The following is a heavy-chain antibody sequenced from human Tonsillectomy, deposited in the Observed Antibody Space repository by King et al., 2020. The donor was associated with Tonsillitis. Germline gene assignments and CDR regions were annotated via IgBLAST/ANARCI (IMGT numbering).Heavy chain of an antibody. J-gene: IGHJ3*01. CDR3: TTDRDNMCGFDV. CDR1: GDSLSDLS. V-gene: IGHV1-24*01. CDR2: YEPDAGKHGET. D-gene: IGHD1-1*01. Sequence: QLVQSGAEVKKPGASVKVSCKVTGDSLSDLSIHWVRQAPGKGLEWMGGYEPDAGKHGETVYAQNFQGRVTMTSDTSKDTAYMELASLRFEDSAMYYCTTDRDNMCGFDVWGLGTMVSVSS.